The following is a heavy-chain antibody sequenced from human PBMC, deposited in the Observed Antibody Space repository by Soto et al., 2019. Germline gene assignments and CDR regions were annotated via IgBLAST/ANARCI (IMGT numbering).Heavy chain of an antibody. CDR1: GYTFTSYG. CDR2: ISAYNGNT. V-gene: IGHV1-18*01. J-gene: IGHJ6*02. Sequence: GASVKVSCKASGYTFTSYGISWVRQAPGQGLEWTGWISAYNGNTNYAQKLQGRVTTTTDTPTSTAYMELRSLRSDDTAVYYCARGGQCSGGSCYSYYGMDVWGQGTTVTVPS. CDR3: ARGGQCSGGSCYSYYGMDV. D-gene: IGHD2-15*01.